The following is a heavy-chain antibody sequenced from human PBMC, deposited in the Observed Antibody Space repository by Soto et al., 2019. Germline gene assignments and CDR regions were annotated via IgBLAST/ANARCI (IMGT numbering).Heavy chain of an antibody. CDR3: AGSEYSSSSGYWFCT. CDR2: IDPSDSYT. V-gene: IGHV5-10-1*01. CDR1: GYSFTSYW. J-gene: IGHJ5*02. Sequence: PGESLKVSCKGSGYSFTSYWISWVRQMPGKGLEWMGRIDPSDSYTKYSPSFQGHVTISADKSIGTAYLQWSSLKASDTAMYYCAGSEYSSSSGYWFCTWGQGSLVTVSS. D-gene: IGHD6-6*01.